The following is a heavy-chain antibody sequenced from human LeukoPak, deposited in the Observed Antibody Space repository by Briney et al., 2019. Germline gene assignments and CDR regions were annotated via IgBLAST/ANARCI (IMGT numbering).Heavy chain of an antibody. Sequence: GGSLRLSCAASGFTFDDYGMSWVRQAPGKGLEWVSGINWNGGSTGYADSVKGRFTISRDNAKNFLYLQMNSLRAEDTALYYCARDHSSSWPDAFDIWGQGTMVTVSS. J-gene: IGHJ3*02. V-gene: IGHV3-20*04. D-gene: IGHD6-13*01. CDR2: INWNGGST. CDR3: ARDHSSSWPDAFDI. CDR1: GFTFDDYG.